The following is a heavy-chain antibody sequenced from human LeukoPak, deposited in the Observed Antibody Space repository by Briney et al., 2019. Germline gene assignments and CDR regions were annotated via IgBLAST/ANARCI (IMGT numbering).Heavy chain of an antibody. D-gene: IGHD6-19*01. CDR3: ARDGPNIVVAGYFDY. J-gene: IGHJ4*02. Sequence: GGSLRLSCAASGFTFSSYAMHWVRQAPGKGLEWVAVISYDGSNKYYADSVKGRFTISRDNSKNTLYLQMNSLRPEDTAVYYCARDGPNIVVAGYFDYWGQGTLVTVSS. CDR1: GFTFSSYA. CDR2: ISYDGSNK. V-gene: IGHV3-30-3*01.